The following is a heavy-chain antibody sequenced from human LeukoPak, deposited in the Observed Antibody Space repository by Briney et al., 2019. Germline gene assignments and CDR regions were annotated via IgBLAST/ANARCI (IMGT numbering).Heavy chain of an antibody. Sequence: SETLSLTCTGSGGSVSSYYWSWIRQPPGKGLEWIGYIYYSGSTNYNPSLKSRVTISVDTSKNQFSLKLSSVTAADTAVYYCARVAVVAAIKTYYFDYWGQGTLVTVSS. V-gene: IGHV4-59*08. D-gene: IGHD2-15*01. J-gene: IGHJ4*02. CDR3: ARVAVVAAIKTYYFDY. CDR2: IYYSGST. CDR1: GGSVSSYY.